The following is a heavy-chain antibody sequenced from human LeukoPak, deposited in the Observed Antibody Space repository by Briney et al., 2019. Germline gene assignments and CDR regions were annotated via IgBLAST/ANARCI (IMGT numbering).Heavy chain of an antibody. J-gene: IGHJ4*02. CDR1: GGSISSYY. D-gene: IGHD1-26*01. Sequence: SETLSLTCTVSGGSISSYYWSWIRQPPGKGLEWIGYIYYSGSTNYNPSLESRVTISVDTSKNQFSLKLSSVTAADTAVYYCARENVVGTTNYYFDYWGQGTLVTVSS. V-gene: IGHV4-59*01. CDR2: IYYSGST. CDR3: ARENVVGTTNYYFDY.